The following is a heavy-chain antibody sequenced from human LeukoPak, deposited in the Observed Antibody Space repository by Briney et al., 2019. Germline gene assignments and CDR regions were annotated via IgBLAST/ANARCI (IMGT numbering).Heavy chain of an antibody. Sequence: GGSLRLSCAASGFTVSSNSMSWVRQAPGKGLEWVSVIYSGGSTYYADSVKGRFTISRDNSKNTLYLQMNSLRAEDTAVYYCASHGYSSGWSRPYYFDYWGQGTLVTVSS. CDR1: GFTVSSNS. D-gene: IGHD6-19*01. J-gene: IGHJ4*02. V-gene: IGHV3-53*01. CDR3: ASHGYSSGWSRPYYFDY. CDR2: IYSGGST.